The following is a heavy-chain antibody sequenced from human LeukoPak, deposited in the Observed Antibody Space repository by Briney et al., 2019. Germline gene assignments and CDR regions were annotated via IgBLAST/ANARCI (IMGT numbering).Heavy chain of an antibody. J-gene: IGHJ4*02. CDR2: INHSGST. CDR3: ARAAPRVTFGGVIRL. D-gene: IGHD3-16*02. CDR1: GGSFSGYY. V-gene: IGHV4-34*01. Sequence: SETLSLTCAVYGGSFSGYYWSWIRQPPGKGLEWVGEINHSGSTNYNPSLKSRVTISVDTSKNQFSLKLSSVTAADTAVYYCARAAPRVTFGGVIRLWGQGTLVTVSS.